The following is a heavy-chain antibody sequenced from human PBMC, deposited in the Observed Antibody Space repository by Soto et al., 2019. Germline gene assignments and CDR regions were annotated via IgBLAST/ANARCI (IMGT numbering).Heavy chain of an antibody. J-gene: IGHJ4*02. CDR2: IYYSGST. V-gene: IGHV4-30-4*01. CDR1: GGSISSGDYD. CDR3: AREDYTAANFDY. D-gene: IGHD2-2*01. Sequence: PSETLSLTCTVSGGSISSGDYDWSWIRQPPGKGLEWIGYIYYSGSTYYNPSLKSRVTISVDTSKNQFSLKLSSVTAADTAVYYCAREDYTAANFDYWGQGTLVTVSS.